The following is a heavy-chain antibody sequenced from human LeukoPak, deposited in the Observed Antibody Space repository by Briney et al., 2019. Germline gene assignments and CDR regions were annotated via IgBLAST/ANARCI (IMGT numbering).Heavy chain of an antibody. Sequence: GGSLRLSCAASGFTFSSYWMNWARQAPGKGLEWVASINHNGNVNYYVDSVKGRSTISRDNAKNSLYLQMSNLRAEDTAVYFCARGGGLGVWGQGATVTVSS. CDR2: INHNGNVN. CDR1: GFTFSSYW. CDR3: ARGGGLGV. J-gene: IGHJ6*02. V-gene: IGHV3-7*03. D-gene: IGHD3-16*01.